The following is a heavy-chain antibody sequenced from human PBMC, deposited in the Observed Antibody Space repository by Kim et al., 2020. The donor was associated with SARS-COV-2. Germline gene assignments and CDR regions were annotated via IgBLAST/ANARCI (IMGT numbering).Heavy chain of an antibody. Sequence: KCRFTISRDNSKNTLYRQMNSRRAEDTAVYYWAKTRAVPAAPGDYWGQGTLVTVSS. J-gene: IGHJ4*02. V-gene: IGHV3-30*02. D-gene: IGHD2-2*01. CDR3: AKTRAVPAAPGDY.